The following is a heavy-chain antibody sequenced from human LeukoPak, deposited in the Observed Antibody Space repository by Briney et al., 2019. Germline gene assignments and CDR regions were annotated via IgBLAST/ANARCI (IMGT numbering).Heavy chain of an antibody. CDR2: IYDSGST. V-gene: IGHV4-4*02. CDR3: ARQYSGYDPAFDY. D-gene: IGHD5-12*01. J-gene: IGHJ4*02. Sequence: SETLSLTCAVSGGSISSSNWWSWVRQPPGKGLEWIGEIYDSGSTNYNPSLKSRVTISVDKSKNQFSLKLSSVTAADTAVYYCARQYSGYDPAFDYWGQGTLVTVSS. CDR1: GGSISSSNW.